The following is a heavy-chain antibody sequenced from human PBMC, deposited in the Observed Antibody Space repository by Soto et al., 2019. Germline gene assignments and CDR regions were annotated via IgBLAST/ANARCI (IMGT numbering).Heavy chain of an antibody. V-gene: IGHV4-59*01. Sequence: QVQLQESGPGLVKPSETLSLTCTVSDGSISGYYWSWIRQPPGKGLEWIGYIYYSGSTNYNPSLRSRVTISLNTSDHQFSLILNSMTAADTAVYYCARRYCRCGNCLFDYWGQGTLITVSS. CDR1: DGSISGYY. J-gene: IGHJ4*02. CDR2: IYYSGST. CDR3: ARRYCRCGNCLFDY. D-gene: IGHD2-15*01.